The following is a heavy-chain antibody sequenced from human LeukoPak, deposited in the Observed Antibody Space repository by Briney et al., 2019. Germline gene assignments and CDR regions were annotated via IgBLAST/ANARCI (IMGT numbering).Heavy chain of an antibody. CDR2: IYSDNT. J-gene: IGHJ4*02. V-gene: IGHV3-53*01. Sequence: PGGSLRLSCTVSGFTVSSNSMSWVRQAPGKGLEWVSFIYSDNTHYSDSVKGRFTISRDNSKNTLYLQMNSLRAEDTAVYYCASGIMITFGGVIEVWGQGTLVTVSS. CDR3: ASGIMITFGGVIEV. CDR1: GFTVSSNS. D-gene: IGHD3-16*02.